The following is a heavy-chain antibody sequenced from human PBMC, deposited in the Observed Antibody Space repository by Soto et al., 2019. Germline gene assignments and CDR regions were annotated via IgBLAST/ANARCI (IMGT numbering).Heavy chain of an antibody. Sequence: SLRLSCAASGFTFNTYARNWLRQAPGKGLELVSCISGGGGSTYYADSVKGRFTLSSADSQNTLFLQLSGLPAGATAVFYCVKVLYYDIFTGHEPFHSWSQGALVTLSS. CDR1: GFTFNTYA. CDR3: VKVLYYDIFTGHEPFHS. D-gene: IGHD3-9*01. CDR2: ISGGGGST. V-gene: IGHV3-23*01. J-gene: IGHJ5*01.